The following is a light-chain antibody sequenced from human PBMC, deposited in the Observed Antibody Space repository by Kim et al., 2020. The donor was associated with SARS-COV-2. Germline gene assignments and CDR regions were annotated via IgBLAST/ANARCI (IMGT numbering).Light chain of an antibody. CDR2: KDD. Sequence: PGQTARITCSGDALPNQYTSWYQQKPGQAPVQVIYKDDERPSGIPERFAGSTSGTTVTLIISGVQAEDEADYYCQSADSSGSYRVFGGGTQLTVL. CDR1: ALPNQY. CDR3: QSADSSGSYRV. V-gene: IGLV3-25*03. J-gene: IGLJ3*02.